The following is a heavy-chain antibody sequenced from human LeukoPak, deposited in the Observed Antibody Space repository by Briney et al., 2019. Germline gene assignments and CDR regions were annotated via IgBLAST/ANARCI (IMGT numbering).Heavy chain of an antibody. Sequence: GGSLRLSCAASGFTFSSYVMHWVRQAPGKGLEWVAVISYDGSNKYYADSVKGRFTISRDNSKNTLYLQMNSLRAEDTAVYYCARELSYSSGWTRVGFDYWGQGTLVTVSS. D-gene: IGHD6-19*01. CDR1: GFTFSSYV. V-gene: IGHV3-30-3*01. J-gene: IGHJ4*02. CDR3: ARELSYSSGWTRVGFDY. CDR2: ISYDGSNK.